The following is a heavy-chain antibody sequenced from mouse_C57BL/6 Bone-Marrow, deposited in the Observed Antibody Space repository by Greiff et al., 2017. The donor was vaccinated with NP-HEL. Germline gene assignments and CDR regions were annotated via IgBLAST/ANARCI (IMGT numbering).Heavy chain of an antibody. Sequence: QVQLQQPGAELVMPGASVKLSCKASGYTFTSYWMHWVKQRPGQGLEWIGEIDPSDSYTNYNQKFKGKSTLTVDKSSSTAYMQLSSLTSEDSAVYYCARERAIWITTVVAYYFDYWGQGTTLTVSS. CDR2: IDPSDSYT. V-gene: IGHV1-69*01. CDR1: GYTFTSYW. J-gene: IGHJ2*01. D-gene: IGHD1-1*01. CDR3: ARERAIWITTVVAYYFDY.